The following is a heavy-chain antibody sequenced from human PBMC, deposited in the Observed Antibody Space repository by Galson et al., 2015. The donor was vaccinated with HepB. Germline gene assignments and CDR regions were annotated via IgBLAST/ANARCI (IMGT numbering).Heavy chain of an antibody. CDR1: GYSFTSYW. CDR3: ARSLGSTVTAQGVGMDL. CDR2: VDPSDSYT. Sequence: QSGAEVKKPGESLRISCKGSGYSFTSYWISWVRQMPGKGLEWMGRVDPSDSYTNYSPSFQGHVTISADKSISTAYLQWSSLKASDTAMYYCARSLGSTVTAQGVGMDLWGQGTTVTVSS. V-gene: IGHV5-10-1*01. D-gene: IGHD2-21*02. J-gene: IGHJ6*02.